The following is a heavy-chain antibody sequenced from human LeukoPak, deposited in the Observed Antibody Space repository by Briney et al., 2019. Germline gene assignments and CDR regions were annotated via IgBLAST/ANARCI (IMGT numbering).Heavy chain of an antibody. J-gene: IGHJ4*02. V-gene: IGHV1-24*01. CDR3: ATLLNGYSYGYY. Sequence: ASVKVSCKVSGYTLTELSMHWVRQAPGKGLEWMGGFDPEDGETIYAQKFQGRVTMTEDTSTDTAYMELSSLGSEDTAVYYCATLLNGYSYGYYWGQGTLVTVSS. D-gene: IGHD5-18*01. CDR1: GYTLTELS. CDR2: FDPEDGET.